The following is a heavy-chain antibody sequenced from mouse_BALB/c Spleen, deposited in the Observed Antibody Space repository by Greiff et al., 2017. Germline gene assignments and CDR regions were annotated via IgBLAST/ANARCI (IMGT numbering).Heavy chain of an antibody. CDR1: GYTFTDYN. Sequence: EVQLQQSGPELVKPGASVKISCKASGYTFTDYNMHWVKQSHGKSLEWIGYIYPYNGGTGYNQKFKSKATLTVDNSSSTAYMELRSLTSEDSAVYYCARSGGNYYYAMDYWGQGTSVTVSS. CDR2: IYPYNGGT. D-gene: IGHD3-1*01. CDR3: ARSGGNYYYAMDY. J-gene: IGHJ4*01. V-gene: IGHV1S29*02.